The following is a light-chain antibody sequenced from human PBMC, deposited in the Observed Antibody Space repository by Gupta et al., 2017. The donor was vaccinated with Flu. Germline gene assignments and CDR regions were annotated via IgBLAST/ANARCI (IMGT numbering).Light chain of an antibody. J-gene: IGKJ3*01. CDR1: QGIRSD. Sequence: AIQMTQSPSSLSAFVGDRVTITCRASQGIRSDLGWYQQKPGRAPKLLIYAASTLQSGVPSRFSGGGSGTDFTLTINSLQPEDCATYFCLQDYNYPRTFGHGTRVEIK. V-gene: IGKV1-6*01. CDR3: LQDYNYPRT. CDR2: AAS.